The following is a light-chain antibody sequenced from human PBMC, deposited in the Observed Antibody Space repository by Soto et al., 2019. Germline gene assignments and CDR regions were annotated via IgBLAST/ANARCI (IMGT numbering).Light chain of an antibody. CDR1: QSVSSN. Sequence: DIVMTQSPATLSVSPGERATLSCRASQSVSSNVAWYQQRPGQAPRLLIYGASARATGIPARFSGSGSGTEFTLNISSLQSEDFAVYYCQRYNKSALFTFGPGTRVDMK. CDR3: QRYNKSALFT. J-gene: IGKJ3*01. CDR2: GAS. V-gene: IGKV3-15*01.